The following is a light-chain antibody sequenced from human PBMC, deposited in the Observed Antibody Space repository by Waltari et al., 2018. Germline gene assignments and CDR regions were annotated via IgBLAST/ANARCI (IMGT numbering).Light chain of an antibody. Sequence: DIVMTQSPDSLAVSLGERATINCKSSQSVLYSSNNKNYLAWYQQKAGQPPKVLIYWASTRESGVPDRFSGSGSGTDFTLTISSLQAEDVALYYCLQYHSAPRTFGQGTKVEIE. V-gene: IGKV4-1*01. CDR2: WAS. CDR1: QSVLYSSNNKNY. CDR3: LQYHSAPRT. J-gene: IGKJ1*01.